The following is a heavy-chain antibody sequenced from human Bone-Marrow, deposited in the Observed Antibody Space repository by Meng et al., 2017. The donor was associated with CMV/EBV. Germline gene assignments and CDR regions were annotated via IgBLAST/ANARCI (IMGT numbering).Heavy chain of an antibody. J-gene: IGHJ6*02. CDR2: TSGSGGST. CDR1: GFTLSSYA. CDR3: ARAAPYYDFWSGLSLGMDV. D-gene: IGHD3-3*01. V-gene: IGHV3-23*01. Sequence: GGSLRPSCAASGFTLSSYAMSWVRQAPGKGLEWVSATSGSGGSTYYADSVKGRFTISRDNAKNSPYLQMNSLRAEDTAVYYCARAAPYYDFWSGLSLGMDVWGQGTTVTVSS.